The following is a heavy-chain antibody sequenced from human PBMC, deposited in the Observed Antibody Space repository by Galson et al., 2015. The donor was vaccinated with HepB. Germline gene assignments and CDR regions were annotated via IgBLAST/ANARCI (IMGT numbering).Heavy chain of an antibody. CDR1: GFTFSSYA. D-gene: IGHD3-16*01. CDR3: AKGQLGVDY. Sequence: SLRLSCAASGFTFSSYAMNWVCQAPGKGLEWVSVISGSGGSTYYVDSVKGRFTISRDNSNNTLYLQMSSLRAEDTAVYFCAKGQLGVDYWGQGTLVTVSS. J-gene: IGHJ4*02. V-gene: IGHV3-23*01. CDR2: ISGSGGST.